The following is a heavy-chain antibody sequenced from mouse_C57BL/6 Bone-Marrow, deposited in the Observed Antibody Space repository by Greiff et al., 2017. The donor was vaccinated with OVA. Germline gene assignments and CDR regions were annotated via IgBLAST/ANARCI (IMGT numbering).Heavy chain of an antibody. V-gene: IGHV1-69*01. J-gene: IGHJ4*01. CDR1: GYTFTSYW. CDR2: IDPSDSST. CDR3: AREGAYYYAMDY. Sequence: QVQLQQSGAELVMPGASVKLSCKASGYTFTSYWMHWVKQRPGQGLEWIGEIDPSDSSTNYTQKFKGKSTLTVDKSSSTAYMQRRKLTSEDSAVYYCAREGAYYYAMDYWGQGTSVTVSS.